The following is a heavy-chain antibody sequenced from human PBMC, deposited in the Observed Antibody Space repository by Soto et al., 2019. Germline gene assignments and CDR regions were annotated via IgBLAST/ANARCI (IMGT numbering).Heavy chain of an antibody. D-gene: IGHD3-3*01. CDR1: EFTFSSYA. V-gene: IGHV3-30-3*01. Sequence: QVQLVESGGGVVQPGRSMRLSCAASEFTFSSYAMHWVRQAPGKGLEWVAVISYDGSNKYYADSVKGRFTISRDNSKNTLYLQMNSLRAEDTAVYYCAGGGGSFGVVKDWGQGTLVTVSS. CDR2: ISYDGSNK. CDR3: AGGGGSFGVVKD. J-gene: IGHJ4*02.